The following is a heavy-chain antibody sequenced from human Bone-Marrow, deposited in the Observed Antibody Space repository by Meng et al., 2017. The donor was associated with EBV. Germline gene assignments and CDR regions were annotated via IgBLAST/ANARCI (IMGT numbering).Heavy chain of an antibody. J-gene: IGHJ4*02. Sequence: QGPMVQDGAEVKKPGAPVKVSCKASGYTFSSFGISWVRQAPGQGPEWMGWISAYNGDTKYAQKFQGRVTVTTDTSTSTAYMELRSLRRDDTAVYYCARGMRNFNFWGQGTLVTVSS. CDR1: GYTFSSFG. CDR3: ARGMRNFNF. CDR2: ISAYNGDT. V-gene: IGHV1-18*01.